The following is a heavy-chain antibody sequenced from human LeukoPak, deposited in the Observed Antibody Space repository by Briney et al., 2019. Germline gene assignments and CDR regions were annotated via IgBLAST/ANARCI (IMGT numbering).Heavy chain of an antibody. CDR1: GGSFSGYY. CDR2: INHSGST. D-gene: IGHD1-26*01. V-gene: IGHV4-34*01. Sequence: SETLSLTCAVYGGSFSGYYWSWIRQLPGKGLEWIGEINHSGSTNYNPSLKSRVTISVDTSKNQFSLKLSSVTAADTAVYYCASVLAGATYYYYGMDVWGQGTTVTVSS. CDR3: ASVLAGATYYYYGMDV. J-gene: IGHJ6*02.